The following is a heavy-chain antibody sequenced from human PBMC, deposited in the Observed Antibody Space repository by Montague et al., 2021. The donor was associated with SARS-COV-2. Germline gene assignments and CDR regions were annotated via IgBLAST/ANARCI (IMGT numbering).Heavy chain of an antibody. Sequence: ETLSLTCTVSGGSVSSSGHYWGWIRQPPGKGLEWIGSIYFRGSSYYNPSLKSRVTISVDTSKDQFSLKLSAVTAADTAVYYCARGSGWMGNAFDIWGQGTMGTGSS. CDR3: ARGSGWMGNAFDI. J-gene: IGHJ3*02. D-gene: IGHD6-19*01. V-gene: IGHV4-39*07. CDR2: IYFRGSS. CDR1: GGSVSSSGHY.